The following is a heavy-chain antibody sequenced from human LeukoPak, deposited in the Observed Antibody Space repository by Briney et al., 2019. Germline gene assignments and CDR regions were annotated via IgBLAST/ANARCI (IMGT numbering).Heavy chain of an antibody. CDR3: ARVNERVVAGLSFGY. CDR2: ISYTGST. CDR1: GGSISSSSFY. V-gene: IGHV4-39*07. D-gene: IGHD6-19*01. J-gene: IGHJ4*02. Sequence: PSETLSLTCSVSGGSISSSSFYWGWIRQPPGKGLEWIGSISYTGSTYYNPSLKSRVTISVDTSKNQFSLKLSSVTAADTAVYYCARVNERVVAGLSFGYWGQGTPVTVSS.